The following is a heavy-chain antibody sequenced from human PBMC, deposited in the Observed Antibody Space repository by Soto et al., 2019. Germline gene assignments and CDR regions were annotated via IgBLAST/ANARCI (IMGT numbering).Heavy chain of an antibody. V-gene: IGHV3-33*01. CDR3: ARSFNGDYYGMDV. CDR2: IWYDGSNK. J-gene: IGHJ6*02. Sequence: GGSLRLSCAASGFTFSSYGMHWVRQAPGKGLEWVAVIWYDGSNKYYADSVKGRFTISRDNSKNTLYLQMNSLRAEDTAVYYCARSFNGDYYGMDVWGQGTTVTVSS. D-gene: IGHD4-17*01. CDR1: GFTFSSYG.